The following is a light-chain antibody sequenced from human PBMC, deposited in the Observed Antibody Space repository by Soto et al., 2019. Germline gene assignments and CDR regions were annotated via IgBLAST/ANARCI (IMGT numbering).Light chain of an antibody. Sequence: QSVLTQPPSASETPGQSVTISCSGSSSNIGNNFIYWYQHLPGTAPKLLIYRNDQRPSGVPDRFSGSKSGTSASLAISGLRSEDEADYYCSAWDDSLTGVIFGGGTKLTVL. J-gene: IGLJ2*01. CDR1: SSNIGNNF. CDR2: RND. V-gene: IGLV1-47*01. CDR3: SAWDDSLTGVI.